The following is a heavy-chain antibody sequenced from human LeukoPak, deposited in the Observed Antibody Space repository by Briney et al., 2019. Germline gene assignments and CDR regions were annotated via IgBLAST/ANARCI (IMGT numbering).Heavy chain of an antibody. CDR2: IYPGDSDT. Sequence: GALKLSCKGSGYSFTTYWIGWVRQMPGKGLEWMGIIYPGDSDTRYSPSFQGQVTISADKSVSTAYLQWSSLKASDTAMYYCASYSPSSGFDYWGLGTLVTVSS. D-gene: IGHD6-19*01. CDR3: ASYSPSSGFDY. CDR1: GYSFTTYW. V-gene: IGHV5-51*01. J-gene: IGHJ4*02.